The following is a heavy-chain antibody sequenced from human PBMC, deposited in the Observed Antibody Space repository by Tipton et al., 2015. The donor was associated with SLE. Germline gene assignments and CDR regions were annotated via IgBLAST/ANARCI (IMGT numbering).Heavy chain of an antibody. J-gene: IGHJ3*02. CDR3: ARDLNIVVVIAIPDAFDI. V-gene: IGHV4-38-2*02. CDR2: IYHSGRT. Sequence: TLSLTCAVSGYSISSGYYWGWIRQPPGKGLEWIGSIYHSGRTYYNPSLKSRVTISVDTSKNQFSLKLSSVTAADTAVYYCARDLNIVVVIAIPDAFDIWGQGTMVTVSS. D-gene: IGHD2-21*01. CDR1: GYSISSGYY.